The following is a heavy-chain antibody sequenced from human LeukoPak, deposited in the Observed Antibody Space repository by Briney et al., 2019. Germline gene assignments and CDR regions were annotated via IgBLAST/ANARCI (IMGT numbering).Heavy chain of an antibody. V-gene: IGHV3-11*03. CDR2: ISSSSSYT. CDR1: GFTFSDYY. D-gene: IGHD1-26*01. CDR3: ARWELGFDFDY. Sequence: KPGGSLRLSCAASGFTFSDYYMSWIRQAPGKGLEWVSYISSSSSYTNYADPVKGRFTISRDNAKNSLYLQMTSLRAEDTAVYYCARWELGFDFDYWGQGSLVTVSS. J-gene: IGHJ4*02.